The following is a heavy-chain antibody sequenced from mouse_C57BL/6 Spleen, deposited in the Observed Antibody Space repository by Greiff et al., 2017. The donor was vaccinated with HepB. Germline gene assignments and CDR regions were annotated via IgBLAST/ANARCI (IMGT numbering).Heavy chain of an antibody. Sequence: VQLQQSGPGLVQPSQSLSITCTVSGFSLTSYGVHWVRQSPGKGLEWLGVIWRGGSTDYNAAFMSRLSITKDNSKSQVFLKMNSLQADDTAIYYCAKKYDGDYYAMDYWGQGTSVTVSS. CDR2: IWRGGST. D-gene: IGHD2-14*01. V-gene: IGHV2-5*01. CDR1: GFSLTSYG. J-gene: IGHJ4*01. CDR3: AKKYDGDYYAMDY.